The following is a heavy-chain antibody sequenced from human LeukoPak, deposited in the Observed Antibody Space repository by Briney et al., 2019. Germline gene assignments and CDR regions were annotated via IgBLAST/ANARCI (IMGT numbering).Heavy chain of an antibody. D-gene: IGHD3-3*01. CDR3: ARAVGTIFGVVSYYYYYMDV. J-gene: IGHJ6*03. V-gene: IGHV4-61*02. Sequence: SQTLSLTCTVSGGSISSGSYYWSWIRQPAGTGLEWIGRIYTSGSTNYNPSLKSRVTISVDTSKNQFSLKLSSVTAADTAVYYCARAVGTIFGVVSYYYYYMDVWGKGTTVTVSS. CDR2: IYTSGST. CDR1: GGSISSGSYY.